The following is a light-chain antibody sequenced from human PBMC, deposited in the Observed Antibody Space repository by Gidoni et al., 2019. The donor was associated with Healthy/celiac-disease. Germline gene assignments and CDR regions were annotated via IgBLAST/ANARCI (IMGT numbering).Light chain of an antibody. CDR2: AAS. Sequence: DIQMTQSPSSLSASAGDRVTITCRASQSISSYLNWYQQKPGKAPKLLIYAASSWQSGVPSRFSGSGSGTDFTLTISSLQPEDVATYYCQQSYSTPPTFGQGTKVEIK. CDR1: QSISSY. V-gene: IGKV1-39*01. J-gene: IGKJ1*01. CDR3: QQSYSTPPT.